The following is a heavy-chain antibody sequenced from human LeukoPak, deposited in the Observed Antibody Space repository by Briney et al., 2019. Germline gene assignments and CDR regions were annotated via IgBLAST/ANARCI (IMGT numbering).Heavy chain of an antibody. V-gene: IGHV4-39*01. J-gene: IGHJ4*02. CDR2: IYYSGST. CDR1: GGSVSSSSYY. CDR3: ARHRGGSSEFDF. Sequence: PSETLSLTCTVSGGSVSSSSYYWDWIRQPPGKGLEWIGSIYYSGSTYYTPSLKSRVTISVDTSKNQFSLKLRSVTAADTAVHYCARHRGGSSEFDFWGQGTLVTVSS. D-gene: IGHD6-6*01.